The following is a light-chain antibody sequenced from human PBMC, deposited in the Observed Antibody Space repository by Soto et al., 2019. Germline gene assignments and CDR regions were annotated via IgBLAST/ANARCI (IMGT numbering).Light chain of an antibody. CDR1: SSDVGGYNY. J-gene: IGLJ3*02. CDR2: EVS. V-gene: IGLV2-14*01. Sequence: QSALTQPASVSGSPGQSITISCTGTSSDVGGYNYVSWYQQHPGKAPKLMIYEVSNRPSGVSNRFSGSKSGNTASLTISGIQAEEDADYYCSSYTRSRTLWVFGGGTQLTVL. CDR3: SSYTRSRTLWV.